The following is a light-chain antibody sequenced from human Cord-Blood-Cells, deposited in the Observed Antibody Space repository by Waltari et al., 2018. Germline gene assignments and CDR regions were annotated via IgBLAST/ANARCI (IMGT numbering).Light chain of an antibody. J-gene: IGKJ4*01. CDR1: QSISSY. Sequence: DIQMNQSTSSLSASVGDRVPITCRASQSISSYLNWYQQKPGKAPKLLIYAASSFQSGVTSRFSGSGSGTDFTLTIISLQPEDFSTYYCQQSYSTPVTFGGGTKVEIK. CDR2: AAS. V-gene: IGKV1-39*01. CDR3: QQSYSTPVT.